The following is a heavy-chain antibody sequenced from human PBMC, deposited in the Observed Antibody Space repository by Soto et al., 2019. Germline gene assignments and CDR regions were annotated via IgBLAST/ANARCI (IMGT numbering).Heavy chain of an antibody. D-gene: IGHD3-22*01. Sequence: SVKVSCKASGGTFSSYAISWVRQAPGQGLEWMGGIIPILGIANYAQKFQGRVTITADKSTSTAYMELSSLRSEDTAVYYCARKYYYDSSGFPLAFDIWGQGTMVTVSS. CDR2: IIPILGIA. CDR3: ARKYYYDSSGFPLAFDI. J-gene: IGHJ3*02. V-gene: IGHV1-69*10. CDR1: GGTFSSYA.